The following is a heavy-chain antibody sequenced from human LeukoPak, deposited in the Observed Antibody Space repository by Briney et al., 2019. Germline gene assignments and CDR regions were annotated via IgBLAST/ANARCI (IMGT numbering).Heavy chain of an antibody. Sequence: GGSMRLSCAASGFTFSSYSMNWVRQAPGKGLEWVSSISSSSSYIYYADSVKGRFTISRDNAKNSLYLQMNSLRAEDTAVYYCARDGVGIVVDDFDYWGQGTLVTVSS. J-gene: IGHJ4*02. CDR3: ARDGVGIVVDDFDY. V-gene: IGHV3-21*01. D-gene: IGHD3-22*01. CDR2: ISSSSSYI. CDR1: GFTFSSYS.